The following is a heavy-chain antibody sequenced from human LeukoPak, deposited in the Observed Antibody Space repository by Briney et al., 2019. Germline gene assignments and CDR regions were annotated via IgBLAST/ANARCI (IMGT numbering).Heavy chain of an antibody. J-gene: IGHJ6*02. CDR2: IYYSGST. D-gene: IGHD3-3*01. Sequence: PSETLSLTCTVSGGSISSGGYYWSWIRQHPGKGLEWIGYIYYSGSTYYNPSLKSRVTISVDTSKNQFSLKLSSVTAADTAVYYCARGFWSGYQRWRVWGQGTTVTVSS. V-gene: IGHV4-31*03. CDR1: GGSISSGGYY. CDR3: ARGFWSGYQRWRV.